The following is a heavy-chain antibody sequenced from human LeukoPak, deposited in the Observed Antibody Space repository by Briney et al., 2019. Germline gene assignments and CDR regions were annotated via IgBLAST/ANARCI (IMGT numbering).Heavy chain of an antibody. CDR2: INPDGGDT. J-gene: IGHJ4*02. CDR3: TRDRLFGMGGYSYYY. D-gene: IGHD3-22*01. V-gene: IGHV1-2*02. CDR1: GYTFIGYY. Sequence: ASVKVSCKASGYTFIGYYMHAVRQAPGQGPEWLGWINPDGGDTNNAQRFHGRVTMTRHTSISTANMELSRLRSDDTVVYYCTRDRLFGMGGYSYYYWGQGTLVTVSS.